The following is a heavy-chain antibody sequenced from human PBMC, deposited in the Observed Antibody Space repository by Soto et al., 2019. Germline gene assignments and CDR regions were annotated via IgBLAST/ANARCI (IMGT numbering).Heavy chain of an antibody. J-gene: IGHJ5*02. CDR1: GLTFSRNT. Sequence: EVQLLESGGGLVQPGGSLRLSCAASGLTFSRNTMSWVRQAPGKGLEWVSGISGSGGSTEYADSVRGRFTISRDNSKNTLYLQMNSLRAEDTAVYYCANQQELQAGWFDPWGQGTLVTVSS. D-gene: IGHD1-7*01. V-gene: IGHV3-23*01. CDR2: ISGSGGST. CDR3: ANQQELQAGWFDP.